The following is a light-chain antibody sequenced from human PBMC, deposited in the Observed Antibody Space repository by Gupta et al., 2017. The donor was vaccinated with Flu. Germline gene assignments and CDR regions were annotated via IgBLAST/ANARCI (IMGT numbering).Light chain of an antibody. Sequence: ERATLSCRASQSLNNRFLAWYQQKPGQAPRLLMSDASTRATGIPARCSGSGSGTDFTLTISSLQSEDFAVYYCQQYTNWPLTFGGGTKVEIK. CDR3: QQYTNWPLT. CDR1: QSLNNRF. V-gene: IGKV3-15*01. CDR2: DAS. J-gene: IGKJ4*01.